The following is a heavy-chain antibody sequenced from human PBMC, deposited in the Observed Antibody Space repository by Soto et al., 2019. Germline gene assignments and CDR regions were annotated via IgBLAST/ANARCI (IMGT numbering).Heavy chain of an antibody. D-gene: IGHD5-12*01. V-gene: IGHV3-23*01. J-gene: IGHJ4*02. CDR2: VSGSGAST. CDR1: GFTLSRTA. CDR3: VKRGDNYDY. Sequence: LRLSCAASGFTLSRTAMSWDRQAPGKGLEWVSTVSGSGASTNYADSVKGRFTISRDNSKNTVYLQMNSLRPEDTAIYYCVKRGDNYDYWGQGTMVTVSS.